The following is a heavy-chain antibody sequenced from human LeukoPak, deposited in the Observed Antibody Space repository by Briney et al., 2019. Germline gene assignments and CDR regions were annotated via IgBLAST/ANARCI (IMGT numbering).Heavy chain of an antibody. CDR2: ISSSSSTI. J-gene: IGHJ4*02. CDR3: ARGPSGYHNT. CDR1: GFTFSSYS. V-gene: IGHV3-48*01. D-gene: IGHD5-12*01. Sequence: GGSLRLSCAASGFTFSSYSMNWVRQAPGKGLERVSYISSSSSTIYYADSVKGRFTISRDNSKNTLYLQMNSLRAEDTAVYYCARGPSGYHNTGGQGTLVTVSS.